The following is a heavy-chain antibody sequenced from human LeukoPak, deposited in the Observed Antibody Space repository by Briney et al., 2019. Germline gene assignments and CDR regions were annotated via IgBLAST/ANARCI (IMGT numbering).Heavy chain of an antibody. D-gene: IGHD7-27*01. V-gene: IGHV4-59*01. CDR2: IRHSENP. Sequence: SETLSLICTVSGDSISRYYWSWSRQPPGNGLEWIGYIRHSENPNYNPSLKSRVTMSVDTSKNQFSLKLSSVTAADTAVYYCTRGSTGAFGPWGQGTLVTVSS. CDR1: GDSISRYY. J-gene: IGHJ5*02. CDR3: TRGSTGAFGP.